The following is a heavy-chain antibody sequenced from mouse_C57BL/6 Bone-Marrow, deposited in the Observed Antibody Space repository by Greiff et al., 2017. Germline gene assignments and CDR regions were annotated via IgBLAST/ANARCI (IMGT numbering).Heavy chain of an antibody. J-gene: IGHJ4*01. CDR1: GFTFSSYG. CDR3: ARTTTVVDYSMDY. Sequence: EVQVVESGGDLVKPGGSLKLSCAASGFTFSSYGMSWVRQTPDKRLGWVATISSGGSYTYYPDSVKGRFTISRDNAKNTLYLQMSSLKSEDTAIYYCARTTTVVDYSMDYCGQGTSGTVSS. V-gene: IGHV5-6*01. D-gene: IGHD1-1*01. CDR2: ISSGGSYT.